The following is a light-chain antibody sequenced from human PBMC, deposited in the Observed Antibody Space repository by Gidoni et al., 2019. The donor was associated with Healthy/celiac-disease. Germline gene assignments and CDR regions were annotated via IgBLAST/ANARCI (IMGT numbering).Light chain of an antibody. V-gene: IGLV1-51*02. CDR1: SPNLGNNY. Sequence: QSVLTQPPSVSAAPGRQATITCSGSSPNLGNNYVSWYQQLPGTAPKLLIYENNKRPSGIPDRFSGSKSGTSATLGITGLQTGDEADYYCGTWDSSLSVWVFGGGTKLTVL. J-gene: IGLJ3*02. CDR3: GTWDSSLSVWV. CDR2: ENN.